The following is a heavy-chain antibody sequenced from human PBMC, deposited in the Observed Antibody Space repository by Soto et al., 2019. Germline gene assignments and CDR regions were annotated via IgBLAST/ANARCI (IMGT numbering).Heavy chain of an antibody. V-gene: IGHV3-74*01. CDR1: GFTFSSYW. CDR2: INSDGSST. J-gene: IGHJ6*02. CDR3: ARVSRQEPTVVTPDYYYGMDV. D-gene: IGHD4-17*01. Sequence: EVQLVESGGGLVQPGGSLRLSCAASGFTFSSYWMHWVRQAPGKGLVWVSRINSDGSSTSYADSVKGRFTISRDNAKNTLYLQMNSLRAEDTAVYYCARVSRQEPTVVTPDYYYGMDVWGQGTTVTVSS.